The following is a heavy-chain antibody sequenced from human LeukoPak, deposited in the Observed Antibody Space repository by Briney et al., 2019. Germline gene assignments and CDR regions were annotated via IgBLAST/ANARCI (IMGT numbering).Heavy chain of an antibody. CDR2: INHSGST. D-gene: IGHD3-10*01. J-gene: IGHJ4*02. CDR1: GFTFSSYA. Sequence: PGGSLRLSCAASGFTFSSYAMTWVRQPPGKGLEWIGEINHSGSTNYNPSLKSRVTISVDTSKNQFSLKLSSVTAADTAVYYCARGVPYYYGSGTHCDYWGQGTLVTVSS. V-gene: IGHV4-34*01. CDR3: ARGVPYYYGSGTHCDY.